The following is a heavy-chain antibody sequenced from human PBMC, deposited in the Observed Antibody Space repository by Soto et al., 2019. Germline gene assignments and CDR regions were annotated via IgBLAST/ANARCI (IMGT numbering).Heavy chain of an antibody. Sequence: PGGSLRLSCAAVGFTFSSYAIHWVRQAPGKGLEWVAVISYDGSNKYYADSVKGRFTISRDNSKNTLYLQMNSLRAEDTAVYYCARDTSNGDPNPLDYWGQGTLVTVSS. J-gene: IGHJ4*02. CDR3: ARDTSNGDPNPLDY. CDR1: GFTFSSYA. CDR2: ISYDGSNK. D-gene: IGHD4-17*01. V-gene: IGHV3-30-3*01.